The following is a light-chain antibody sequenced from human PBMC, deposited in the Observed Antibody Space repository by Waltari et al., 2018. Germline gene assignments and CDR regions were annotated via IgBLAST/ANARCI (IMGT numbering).Light chain of an antibody. V-gene: IGKV1-16*01. CDR3: QQHSTYPRT. Sequence: DIQMTKSPSFLSASIGDTFTITCRASRDISNYLVWYQQKPGKAPKPLIYYTSNLETGVPSRFTGSGSGAHFALTISSLQPEDYATYYCQQHSTYPRTFGPGTKVEI. CDR2: YTS. CDR1: RDISNY. J-gene: IGKJ1*01.